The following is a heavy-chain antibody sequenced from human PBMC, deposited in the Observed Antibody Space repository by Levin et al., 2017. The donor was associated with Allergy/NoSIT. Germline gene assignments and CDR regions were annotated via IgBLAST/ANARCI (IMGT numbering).Heavy chain of an antibody. CDR3: ARDGEGTPYYYYYGMDV. V-gene: IGHV3-7*01. D-gene: IGHD3-10*01. CDR1: GFTFSTYW. Sequence: GGSLRLSCGASGFTFSTYWMSWVRQAPGKGLEWVANIKQDGSEKYYLDSVKGRFTISRDNAKNSLYLQMNSLRAEDTAVYYCARDGEGTPYYYYYGMDVWGQGTTVTVSS. CDR2: IKQDGSEK. J-gene: IGHJ6*02.